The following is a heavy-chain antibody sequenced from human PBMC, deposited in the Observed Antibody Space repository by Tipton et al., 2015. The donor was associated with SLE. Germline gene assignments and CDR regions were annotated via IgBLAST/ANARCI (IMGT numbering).Heavy chain of an antibody. D-gene: IGHD5-18*01. Sequence: QLVQSGGGLVQPGGSLRLSCAASGFTFSNYWMHWVRQAPGKGLVWVSYISSSGATIHYADSVKGRFTISRDNVKNSVYLQMNSLRAEDTALYYCARDTWIQLSGGMDVWGQGTTVTVS. CDR2: ISSSGATI. CDR3: ARDTWIQLSGGMDV. V-gene: IGHV3-48*03. CDR1: GFTFSNYW. J-gene: IGHJ6*02.